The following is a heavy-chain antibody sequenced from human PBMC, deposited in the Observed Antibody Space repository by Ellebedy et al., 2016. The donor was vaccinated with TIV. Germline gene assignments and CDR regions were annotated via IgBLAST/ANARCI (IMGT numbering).Heavy chain of an antibody. V-gene: IGHV5-51*01. Sequence: GESLKISCKGSGYNFSRYWIGWVRQMPGKGLEWMGIIYPGDSDTRYNPSFQGQATISADKSISTAYLHWSSLKASDTAMYYCANTRFCSGGSCYFDFWGQGTLVTVSS. CDR2: IYPGDSDT. J-gene: IGHJ4*02. CDR3: ANTRFCSGGSCYFDF. CDR1: GYNFSRYW. D-gene: IGHD2-15*01.